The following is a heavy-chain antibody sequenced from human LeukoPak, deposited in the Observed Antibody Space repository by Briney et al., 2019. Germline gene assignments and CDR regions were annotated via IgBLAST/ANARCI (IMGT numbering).Heavy chain of an antibody. CDR2: IYPGDSDT. V-gene: IGHV5-51*01. J-gene: IGHJ4*02. Sequence: GESLKISCQGYGYSFTSYCIGWARQMPGKGLEWMGIIYPGDSDTRYSPSFQGQVTISAEKYISTAYLQWSSLKASDTAMYYCAKGSREVTLWGCGPVTLVTVSS. D-gene: IGHD5-18*01. CDR1: GYSFTSYC. CDR3: AKGSREVTLWG.